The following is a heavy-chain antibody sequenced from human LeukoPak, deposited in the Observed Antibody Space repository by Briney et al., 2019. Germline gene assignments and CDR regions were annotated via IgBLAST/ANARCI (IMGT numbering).Heavy chain of an antibody. J-gene: IGHJ5*02. CDR1: GYTFTSYY. V-gene: IGHV1-46*01. D-gene: IGHD6-13*01. CDR3: ARWAHGIAAAATFDP. Sequence: ASVKVSCKASGYTFTSYYMHWVRQAPGQGLEWMGIINPSGGSTSYAQKFQGRVTMTRDMSTSTVYMELSSLRSDDTAVYYCARWAHGIAAAATFDPWGQGTLVTVSS. CDR2: INPSGGST.